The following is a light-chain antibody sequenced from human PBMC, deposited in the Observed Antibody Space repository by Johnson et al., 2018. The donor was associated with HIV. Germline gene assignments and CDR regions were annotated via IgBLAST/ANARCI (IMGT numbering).Light chain of an antibody. CDR3: GTWDSSLIAEV. V-gene: IGLV1-51*01. J-gene: IGLJ1*01. Sequence: QSVLTQPPSVSAAPGQKVTISCSGSSSNIGNNYVSWYQQLPGTAPKLLIYDNNKLPSGIPDRFSGSKSGTSATLGITGLQTGDEADYYCGTWDSSLIAEVFGTVIKVTCL. CDR1: SSNIGNNY. CDR2: DNN.